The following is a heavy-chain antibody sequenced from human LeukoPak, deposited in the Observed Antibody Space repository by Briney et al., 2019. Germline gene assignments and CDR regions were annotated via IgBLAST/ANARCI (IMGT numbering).Heavy chain of an antibody. D-gene: IGHD1-1*01. CDR2: IYYSGST. CDR1: GGSISYYY. Sequence: SETLSLTCTVSGGSISYYYWSWIRQPPGKGLEWIGYIYYSGSTNYNPSLKSRVTISVDTSKSQFSLKLSSVTAADTAVYYCARLTRRSGNYFDYWGQGTLVTVSS. J-gene: IGHJ4*02. V-gene: IGHV4-59*01. CDR3: ARLTRRSGNYFDY.